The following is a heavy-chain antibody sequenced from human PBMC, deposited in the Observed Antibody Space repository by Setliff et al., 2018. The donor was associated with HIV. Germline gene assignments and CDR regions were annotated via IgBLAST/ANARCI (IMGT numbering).Heavy chain of an antibody. CDR1: GYTFSNYG. D-gene: IGHD3-22*01. CDR3: ARAVGGSNYFDYSGYQDF. CDR2: ISGDNGDT. V-gene: IGHV1-18*01. Sequence: GASVKVSCKASGYTFSNYGISWLRQAPGQGPEWMGWISGDNGDTNYAQKFQGRLTMTTDTSTSTAYMELRSLRSDDTAVYYCARAVGGSNYFDYSGYQDFWGQGTRVTVSS. J-gene: IGHJ4*02.